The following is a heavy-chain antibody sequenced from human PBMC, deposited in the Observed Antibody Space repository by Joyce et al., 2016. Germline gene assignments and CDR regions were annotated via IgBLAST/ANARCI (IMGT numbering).Heavy chain of an antibody. Sequence: QVQLQESGPGLVKPSETLSLTCTVSGGSITGFYWCWIRQPPGKGLEWIGYIYYSGGTNYHPSLKSRGTIAEDTSKNQFSLKLTSVTAADTAVYFCAREIDYYDSSGYYPGHFFDYWGQGNLVTVSS. CDR3: AREIDYYDSSGYYPGHFFDY. CDR2: IYYSGGT. CDR1: GGSITGFY. V-gene: IGHV4-59*01. D-gene: IGHD3-22*01. J-gene: IGHJ4*02.